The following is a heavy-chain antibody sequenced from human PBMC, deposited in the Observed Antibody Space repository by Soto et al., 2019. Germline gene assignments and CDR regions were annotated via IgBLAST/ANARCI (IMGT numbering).Heavy chain of an antibody. CDR3: ARDRAIFGVVKGGYYFDY. J-gene: IGHJ4*02. CDR2: IYHSGST. CDR1: GGSISSSNW. D-gene: IGHD3-3*01. V-gene: IGHV4-4*02. Sequence: SETLSLTCAVSGGSISSSNWWSWVRQPPGKGLEWIGEIYHSGSTNYNPSLKSRVTISVDKSKNQFSLKLSSVTAADTAVYYCARDRAIFGVVKGGYYFDYWGQGTLVTVSS.